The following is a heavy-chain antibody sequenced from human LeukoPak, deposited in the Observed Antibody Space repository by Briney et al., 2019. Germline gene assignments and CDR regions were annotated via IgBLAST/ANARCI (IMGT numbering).Heavy chain of an antibody. V-gene: IGHV3-7*01. J-gene: IGHJ4*02. CDR1: GFTFSSYS. Sequence: PGGSLRLSCAASGFTFSSYSMNWVRQAPGKGLEWVANIKQDGSAKYYVVSVKGRFTISRDNAKNSLYLQMGSLRAEDTAVYYCARDVGAASYYFDYWGQGTLVTVSS. D-gene: IGHD6-13*01. CDR2: IKQDGSAK. CDR3: ARDVGAASYYFDY.